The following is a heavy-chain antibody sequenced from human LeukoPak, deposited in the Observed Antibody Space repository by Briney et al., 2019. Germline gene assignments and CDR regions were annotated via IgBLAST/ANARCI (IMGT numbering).Heavy chain of an antibody. J-gene: IGHJ4*02. V-gene: IGHV3-30*03. D-gene: IGHD1-14*01. CDR2: ILNDERNK. CDR1: GFTFSNYG. Sequence: GGSLRLSCAASGFTFSNYGMQWVRQAPGKGLEWVAVILNDERNKWYADSVKGRFTISRDNSKNTLYLQMNSLRAEDTAVYYCARDPEMQPPRIITHFDYWGQGTLVTVSS. CDR3: ARDPEMQPPRIITHFDY.